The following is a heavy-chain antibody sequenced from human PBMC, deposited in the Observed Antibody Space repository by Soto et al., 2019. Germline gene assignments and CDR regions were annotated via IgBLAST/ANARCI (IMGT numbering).Heavy chain of an antibody. CDR3: AGCVVEQQVVNDFAY. CDR2: IYYSGST. D-gene: IGHD6-13*01. Sequence: QVQLQESGPGLVKPSQTLSLTCTVSGGSISSGGYYWSWIRQHPGKGLEWIGYIYYSGSTYYNPSLKSRVTISVDTSKNQFAQKLSSVTAADTAVYYCAGCVVEQQVVNDFAYWGQGTLVTVSS. CDR1: GGSISSGGYY. V-gene: IGHV4-31*03. J-gene: IGHJ4*02.